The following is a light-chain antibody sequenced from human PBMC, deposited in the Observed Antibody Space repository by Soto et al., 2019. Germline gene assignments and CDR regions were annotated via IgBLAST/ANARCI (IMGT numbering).Light chain of an antibody. CDR3: QQFNNYPHT. CDR2: AAS. Sequence: DIQMTQSPSSVSASVGDTVTITCRASQGISSWLAWFQQKPGKAPKFLISAASHLQSGVPSRFSGGGSGTEFSLTISSLQPEDFATFYCQQFNNYPHTFGQGTKLEIE. V-gene: IGKV1D-16*01. J-gene: IGKJ2*01. CDR1: QGISSW.